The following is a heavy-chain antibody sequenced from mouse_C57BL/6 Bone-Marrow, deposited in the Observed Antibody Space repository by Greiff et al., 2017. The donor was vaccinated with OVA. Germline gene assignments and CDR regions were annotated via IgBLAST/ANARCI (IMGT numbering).Heavy chain of an antibody. CDR3: AKDYDYGFYAMDY. CDR2: IDPNSGGT. Sequence: VQLQQPGAELVKPGASVKLSCKASGYTFTSYWMHWVKQRPGRGLEWIGRIDPNSGGTKYNEKFKSKATLTVDKPSSTAYMQLSSLTSEDSAVYYCAKDYDYGFYAMDYWGQGTSVTVSS. J-gene: IGHJ4*01. V-gene: IGHV1-72*01. CDR1: GYTFTSYW. D-gene: IGHD2-4*01.